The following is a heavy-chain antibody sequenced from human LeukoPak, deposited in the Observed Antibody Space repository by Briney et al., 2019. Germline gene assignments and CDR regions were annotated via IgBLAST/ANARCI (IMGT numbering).Heavy chain of an antibody. V-gene: IGHV1-8*01. J-gene: IGHJ6*02. CDR1: GYTFTSYD. CDR3: ARGGYSYGYNRYYYGMDV. D-gene: IGHD5-18*01. CDR2: MNPNSGNT. Sequence: VASVTVSCTASGYTFTSYDINWVRQATGQGLEWMGWMNPNSGNTGYAQKFQGRVTMTRNTSISTAYMELSSLRSEDTAVYYCARGGYSYGYNRYYYGMDVWGQGTTVTVSS.